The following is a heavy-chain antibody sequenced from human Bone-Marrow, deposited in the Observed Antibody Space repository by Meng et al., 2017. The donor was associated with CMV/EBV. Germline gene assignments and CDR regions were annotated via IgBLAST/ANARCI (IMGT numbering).Heavy chain of an antibody. Sequence: GESLKIYCAASGFTFSDHYMSWIRQAPGKGPEWVSYISDGGTEIYYAASVKGRFTISRDNAKNSLFLQMNSLRGEDTAIYYCARGLWFTWFDFWGQGTRVTVSS. CDR3: ARGLWFTWFDF. J-gene: IGHJ5*01. CDR1: GFTFSDHY. D-gene: IGHD3-10*01. V-gene: IGHV3-11*01. CDR2: ISDGGTEI.